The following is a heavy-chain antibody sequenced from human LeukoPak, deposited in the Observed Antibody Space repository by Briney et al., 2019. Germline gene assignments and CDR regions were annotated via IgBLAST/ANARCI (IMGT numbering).Heavy chain of an antibody. Sequence: SETLSLTCSVSGGSISSYYGSWIRQPPGMGLEWIGYIFYSGTTNYNPSLKSRVTISVDTSKNQFSLRLTSVTAADTAVYYCARVPAAGWFDPWGQGTLVTVSS. D-gene: IGHD2-2*01. J-gene: IGHJ5*02. V-gene: IGHV4-59*12. CDR1: GGSISSYY. CDR3: ARVPAAGWFDP. CDR2: IFYSGTT.